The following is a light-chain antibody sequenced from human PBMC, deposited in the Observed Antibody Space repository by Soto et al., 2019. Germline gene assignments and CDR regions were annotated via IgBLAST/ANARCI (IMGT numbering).Light chain of an antibody. V-gene: IGKV1-5*03. J-gene: IGKJ3*01. CDR2: MAS. CDR1: QSINVW. Sequence: DIPMTQSPSTLSASVGDRVTITCRASQSINVWLAWYQQKPGTAPKVLVYMASSLATGVPSRFSGSGSGTEFTLTISGLQPDDFATYYCQQYNSDFSFTFGPGNKVDIK. CDR3: QQYNSDFSFT.